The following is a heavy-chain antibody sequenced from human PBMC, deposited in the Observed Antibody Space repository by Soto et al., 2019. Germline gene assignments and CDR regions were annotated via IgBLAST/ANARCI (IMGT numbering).Heavy chain of an antibody. V-gene: IGHV3-23*01. CDR2: ISGSGGST. CDR1: GFTFSSYA. CDR3: AKKEYYDFWSGPFDY. D-gene: IGHD3-3*01. J-gene: IGHJ4*02. Sequence: GGSLRLSCAASGFTFSSYAMSWVRQAPGKGLEWVSAISGSGGSTYYADSVKGRFTISRDNSKNTLYLQMNSLRAEDTAVYYCAKKEYYDFWSGPFDYWGQGTLVTVSS.